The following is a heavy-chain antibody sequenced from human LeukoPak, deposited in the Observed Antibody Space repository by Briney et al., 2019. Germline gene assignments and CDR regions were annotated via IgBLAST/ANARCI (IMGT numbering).Heavy chain of an antibody. CDR3: ARLMNAGYFDY. V-gene: IGHV4-39*01. J-gene: IGHJ4*02. CDR2: IYNSGST. CDR1: GGSISSRSYY. Sequence: SETLSLTCTVSGGSISSRSYYWGWIRRPPGKGLEWIGSIYNSGSTYYNPSLKSRVTISVDTSKNQFSLKLSSVTATDTAVYYCARLMNAGYFDYWGQGNPVTVSS. D-gene: IGHD2-8*01.